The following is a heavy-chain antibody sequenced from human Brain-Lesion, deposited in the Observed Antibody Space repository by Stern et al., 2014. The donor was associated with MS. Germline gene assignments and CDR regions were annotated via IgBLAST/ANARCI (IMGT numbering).Heavy chain of an antibody. J-gene: IGHJ4*02. Sequence: QVQLVQSGAEVKKPGASVKISCKVSGYTLTELSMHWVRQAPRKGLEWMGGFDPEDGETIYAQKFQGRVTMTEDTSTDTAYMELSSLRSEDTAVYYCATLSPGAGGNYYRHFDYWGQGTLVTVSS. D-gene: IGHD1-26*01. CDR3: ATLSPGAGGNYYRHFDY. CDR2: FDPEDGET. CDR1: GYTLTELS. V-gene: IGHV1-24*01.